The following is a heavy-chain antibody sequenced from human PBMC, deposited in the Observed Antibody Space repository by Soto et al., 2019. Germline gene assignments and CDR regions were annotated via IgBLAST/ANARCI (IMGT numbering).Heavy chain of an antibody. J-gene: IGHJ6*02. CDR1: GGSISSGGYY. V-gene: IGHV4-31*03. D-gene: IGHD3-10*01. CDR3: ARDRAGSHYYYYGMDV. CDR2: IYYSGGT. Sequence: TSETLSLTCTVSGGSISSGGYYWSWIRQHPGKGLEWIGYIYYSGGTYYNPSLKSRVTISVDTSKNQFSLKLSSVTAADTAVYYCARDRAGSHYYYYGMDVWGQGTTVHRLL.